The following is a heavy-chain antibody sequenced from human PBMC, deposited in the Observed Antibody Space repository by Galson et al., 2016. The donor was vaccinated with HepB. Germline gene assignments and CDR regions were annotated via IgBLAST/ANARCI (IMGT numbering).Heavy chain of an antibody. V-gene: IGHV3-7*03. Sequence: SLKLSCAASAFTFRSFWLSWVRPAPGKGLEWVDSINEHASKPFYADSVKGRFTNSRDNVEDSLSLQMNSLRSEDTAVYYCARYGDEAGWNFHQWGQGTLVTVSS. CDR1: AFTFRSFW. D-gene: IGHD6-19*01. CDR3: ARYGDEAGWNFHQ. CDR2: INEHASKP. J-gene: IGHJ1*01.